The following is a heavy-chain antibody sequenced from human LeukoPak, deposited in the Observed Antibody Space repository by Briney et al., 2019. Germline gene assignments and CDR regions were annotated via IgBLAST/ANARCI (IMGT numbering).Heavy chain of an antibody. Sequence: PSGSLTLSCAASGFTFDDYAMHWVRQAPGKGLEWISLISGDDGSTYYADSVKGRFTISRDNSKNSLYLQMHSLRTEDTALYYCAKDNFYDSSPYFDYWGQGTLVTVTS. CDR2: ISGDDGST. J-gene: IGHJ4*02. V-gene: IGHV3-43*02. D-gene: IGHD3-22*01. CDR1: GFTFDDYA. CDR3: AKDNFYDSSPYFDY.